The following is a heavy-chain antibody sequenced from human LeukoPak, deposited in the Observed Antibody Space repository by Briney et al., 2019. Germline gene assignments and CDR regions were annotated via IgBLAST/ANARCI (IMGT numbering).Heavy chain of an antibody. Sequence: SETLSLTCTVSGGSISSYYWSRIRQPPGKGLERIGYIYYSGSTNYNPSLKSRVTISVDTSKNQFSLKLSSVTAADTAVYYCARDNCSGGSCYPRYWGQGTLVTVSS. J-gene: IGHJ4*02. CDR2: IYYSGST. CDR3: ARDNCSGGSCYPRY. V-gene: IGHV4-59*01. CDR1: GGSISSYY. D-gene: IGHD2-15*01.